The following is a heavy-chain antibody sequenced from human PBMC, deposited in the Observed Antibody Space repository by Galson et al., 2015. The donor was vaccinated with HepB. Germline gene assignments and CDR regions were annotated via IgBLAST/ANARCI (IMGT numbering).Heavy chain of an antibody. J-gene: IGHJ6*02. V-gene: IGHV1-18*01. CDR2: ISAYNGNT. Sequence: SVKVSCKASGYTFTSYGISWVRQAPGQGLEWMGWISAYNGNTNYAQKLQGRVTMTTDTSTSTAYMELRSLRSDDTAVYYCARDGKIVVVPAARRVREHYGMDVWGQGTTVTVSS. CDR3: ARDGKIVVVPAARRVREHYGMDV. D-gene: IGHD2-2*01. CDR1: GYTFTSYG.